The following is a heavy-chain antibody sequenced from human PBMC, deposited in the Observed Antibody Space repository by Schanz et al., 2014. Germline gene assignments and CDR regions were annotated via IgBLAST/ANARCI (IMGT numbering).Heavy chain of an antibody. D-gene: IGHD2-8*01. V-gene: IGHV3-53*01. J-gene: IGHJ4*02. Sequence: EVQLVESGGGLIQPGGSLRLSCAASGFTVSSNYMSWVRQAPGKGLEWVAVIYSGGSTFYTDSVKGRFIISRDSSKNTLFLQMNSLRAEDTAVYFCARVQIGDVYFDSWGQGILVTVSS. CDR1: GFTVSSNY. CDR2: IYSGGST. CDR3: ARVQIGDVYFDS.